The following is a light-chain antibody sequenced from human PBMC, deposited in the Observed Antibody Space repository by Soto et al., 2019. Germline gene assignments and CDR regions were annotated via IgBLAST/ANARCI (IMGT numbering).Light chain of an antibody. CDR3: QHYHNYMYT. CDR1: QDITNH. Sequence: DIQMTQSPSSLSASVGDRVTITCQASQDITNHLNWYQQKPGKAPNLRIYDASNFGTGVPSRFRGSGSGTDFNFTLSRLKPEYVATYYCQHYHNYMYTFGQGTNLEI. CDR2: DAS. V-gene: IGKV1-33*01. J-gene: IGKJ2*01.